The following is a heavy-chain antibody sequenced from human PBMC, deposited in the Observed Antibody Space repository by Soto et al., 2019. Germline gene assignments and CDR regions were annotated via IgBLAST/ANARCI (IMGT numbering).Heavy chain of an antibody. CDR3: ARPYSSGWYGDLDY. CDR1: GFTLGRYG. Sequence: GGSMRLACAASGFTLGRYGMSWVRQAPGKGLEWGAVISYDGSNKYYADSVKGRFTISRDNSKNTMYLQMNSLRVEDTAVYYCARPYSSGWYGDLDYWGQGTLVTVSS. CDR2: ISYDGSNK. D-gene: IGHD6-19*01. V-gene: IGHV3-30*03. J-gene: IGHJ4*02.